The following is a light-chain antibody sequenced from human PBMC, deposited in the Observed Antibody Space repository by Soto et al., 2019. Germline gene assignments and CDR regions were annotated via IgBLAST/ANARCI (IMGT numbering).Light chain of an antibody. Sequence: EIVLTQSPATLSLSPGERATLSCRASQSVSSYLAWYQQKPGQAPRLLIYDASNRATGIPARFSGSGSGTDFTLTIHSLQSEDFEVYYCQRYNNWPLTFGGGTKVDIK. V-gene: IGKV3-11*01. CDR1: QSVSSY. CDR2: DAS. J-gene: IGKJ4*01. CDR3: QRYNNWPLT.